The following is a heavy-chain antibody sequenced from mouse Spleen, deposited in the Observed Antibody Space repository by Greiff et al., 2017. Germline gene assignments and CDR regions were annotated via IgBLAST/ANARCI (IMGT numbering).Heavy chain of an antibody. J-gene: IGHJ4*01. CDR3: ARWGDYYGSSPYYAMDY. CDR2: IDPANGNT. CDR1: GFNIKDTY. D-gene: IGHD1-1*01. Sequence: LVESGAELVKPGASVKLSCTASGFNIKDTYMHWVKQRPEQGLEWIGRIDPANGNTKYDPKFQGKATITADTSSNTAYLQLSSLTSEDTAVYYCARWGDYYGSSPYYAMDYWGQGTSVTVSS. V-gene: IGHV14-3*02.